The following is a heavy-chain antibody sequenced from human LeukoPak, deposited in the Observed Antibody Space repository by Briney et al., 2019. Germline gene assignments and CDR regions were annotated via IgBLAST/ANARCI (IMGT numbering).Heavy chain of an antibody. CDR2: ISHEGDS. CDR3: GRNFVSDFYFDV. D-gene: IGHD1-7*01. CDR1: GVSLRGYY. Sequence: PSQTLSLTCAVYGVSLRGYYWSWSRQSPEKGLEWSGEISHEGDSIYNPSLKSRLTLSVDMSKNQFSLNLRSVTAADTADCARGRNFVSDFYFDVWGKGTTVIVSS. V-gene: IGHV4-34*01. J-gene: IGHJ6*03.